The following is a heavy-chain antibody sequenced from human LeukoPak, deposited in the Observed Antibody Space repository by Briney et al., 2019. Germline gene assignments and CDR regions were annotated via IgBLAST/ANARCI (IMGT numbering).Heavy chain of an antibody. V-gene: IGHV3-30*18. CDR2: ISYDGSNK. CDR1: GFTFSSYG. Sequence: GGSLRLSCAASGFTFSSYGMHWVRQAPGKGLEWVAVISYDGSNKYYADSVKGRFTISRDNSKNTLYLQMNSLRAEDTAVYYCAKDYSQWNTKVNMDVWGQGTTVTVSS. J-gene: IGHJ6*02. D-gene: IGHD1/OR15-1a*01. CDR3: AKDYSQWNTKVNMDV.